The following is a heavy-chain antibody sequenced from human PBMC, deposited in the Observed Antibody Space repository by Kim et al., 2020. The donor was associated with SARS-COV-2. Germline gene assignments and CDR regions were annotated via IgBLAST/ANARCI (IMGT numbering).Heavy chain of an antibody. D-gene: IGHD2-15*01. Sequence: SETLSLTCAVYGGSFSGYYWSWIRQPPGKGLEWIGEINHSGSTNYNPSLKSRVTISVDTSKNQFSLKLSSVTAADTAVYYCARGGMDIVVVWGYYYGMDVWGQGTTVTVSS. V-gene: IGHV4-34*01. CDR1: GGSFSGYY. CDR3: ARGGMDIVVVWGYYYGMDV. J-gene: IGHJ6*02. CDR2: INHSGST.